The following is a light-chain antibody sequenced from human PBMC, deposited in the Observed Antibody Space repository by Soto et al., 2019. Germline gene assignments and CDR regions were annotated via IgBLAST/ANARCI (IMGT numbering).Light chain of an antibody. J-gene: IGLJ1*01. V-gene: IGLV2-18*02. CDR3: DSYTTSSTNV. Sequence: QSALTQPPSVSGSPGQSLTISCTGTTSDVGSYNRVSWYQQTPGTAPKLIIYDVGSRPSGVPDRFSGSKSGNTASLTISGLQAEDEADYYCDSYTTSSTNVFGTGTKLTVL. CDR1: TSDVGSYNR. CDR2: DVG.